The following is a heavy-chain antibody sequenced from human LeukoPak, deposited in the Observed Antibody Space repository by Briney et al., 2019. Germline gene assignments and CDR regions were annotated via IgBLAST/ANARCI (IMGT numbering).Heavy chain of an antibody. D-gene: IGHD3-10*01. CDR1: GYTFTSYD. Sequence: SVKVSCKASGYTFTSYDIHWVRQAPGQGLEWMGRIIPILGIANYAQKFQGRVTITADKSTSTAYMELSSLRSDDTAVYYCARDQQTLLWFGELLSYFDYWGQGTLVTVSS. CDR3: ARDQQTLLWFGELLSYFDY. V-gene: IGHV1-69*04. J-gene: IGHJ4*02. CDR2: IIPILGIA.